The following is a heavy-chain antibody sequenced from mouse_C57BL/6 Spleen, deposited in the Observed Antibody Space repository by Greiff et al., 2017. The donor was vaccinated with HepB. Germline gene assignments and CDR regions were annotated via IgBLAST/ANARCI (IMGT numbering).Heavy chain of an antibody. CDR3: ARFATTVAYFDY. D-gene: IGHD1-1*01. V-gene: IGHV1-82*01. CDR1: GYAFSSSW. CDR2: IYPGDGDT. J-gene: IGHJ2*01. Sequence: VKPGASVKISCKASGYAFSSSWMNWVKQRPGKGLEWIGRIYPGDGDTNYNGKFKGKATLTADKSSSTAYMQLSSPTSEDSAVYFCARFATTVAYFDYWGQGTTLTVSS.